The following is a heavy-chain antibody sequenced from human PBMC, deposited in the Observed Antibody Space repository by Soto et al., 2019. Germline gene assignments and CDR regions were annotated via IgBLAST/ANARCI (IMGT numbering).Heavy chain of an antibody. V-gene: IGHV3-23*01. CDR2: ISGSGGST. Sequence: GGSLRLSCAASGFNFSSYAMSWVRQAPGKGLEWVSAISGSGGSTYYADSVKGRFTISRDNSKNTLYLQMNSLRAEDTAVYYCAKDRFDYGSGSYQVYWGQGTLVTVSS. CDR3: AKDRFDYGSGSYQVY. D-gene: IGHD3-10*01. CDR1: GFNFSSYA. J-gene: IGHJ4*02.